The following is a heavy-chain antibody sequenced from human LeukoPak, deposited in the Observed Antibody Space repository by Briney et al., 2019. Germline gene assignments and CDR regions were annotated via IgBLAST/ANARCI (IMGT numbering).Heavy chain of an antibody. V-gene: IGHV3-21*01. CDR3: ASLEYYDILTGYQRYDY. D-gene: IGHD3-9*01. CDR2: ISSSSSYI. J-gene: IGHJ4*02. CDR1: GFTFSSYS. Sequence: KPGGSLRLSCAASGFTFSSYSMNWVRQAPGKGLEWVLSISSSSSYIYYADSVKGRFTISRDNAKNSLYLQMNSLRAEDTAVYYCASLEYYDILTGYQRYDYWGQGTLVTVSS.